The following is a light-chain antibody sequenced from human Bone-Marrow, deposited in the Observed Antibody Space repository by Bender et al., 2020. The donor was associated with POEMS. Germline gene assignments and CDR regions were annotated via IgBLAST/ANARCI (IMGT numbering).Light chain of an antibody. CDR3: SSYTSSYTYV. CDR2: DVS. CDR1: SGDVGAYKY. J-gene: IGLJ1*01. V-gene: IGLV2-11*01. Sequence: QSALTQPRSVSGSPGQSVTISCTGTSGDVGAYKYVSWYQQHPGKVPKLILYDVSNRPSGVSNRFSGSKSGNTASLTISGLQAEDEADYYCSSYTSSYTYVFGTGTKVTVL.